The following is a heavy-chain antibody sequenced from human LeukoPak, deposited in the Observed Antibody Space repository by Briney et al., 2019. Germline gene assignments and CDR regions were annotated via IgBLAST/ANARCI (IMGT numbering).Heavy chain of an antibody. D-gene: IGHD5-18*01. Sequence: GGSLRLSCVASGFAINTNYMNWVRQAPGKGLEWVSYISSSSSTIYYADSVKGRFTISRDNAKNSLYLQMNSLRAEDTAVYYCARDSGYSYGPRGAFDIWGQGTMVTVSS. CDR3: ARDSGYSYGPRGAFDI. J-gene: IGHJ3*02. V-gene: IGHV3-48*04. CDR2: ISSSSSTI. CDR1: GFAINTNY.